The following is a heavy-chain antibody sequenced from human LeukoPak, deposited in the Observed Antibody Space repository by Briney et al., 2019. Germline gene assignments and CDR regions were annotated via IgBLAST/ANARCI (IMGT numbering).Heavy chain of an antibody. CDR1: GYTFTSYD. CDR2: INPNSGGT. J-gene: IGHJ4*02. V-gene: IGHV1-2*02. D-gene: IGHD4-17*01. Sequence: ASVKVSCKASGYTFTSYDINWVRQATGQGLEWMGWINPNSGGTNYAQKFQGRVTMTRDTSISTAYMELSRLRSDDTAVYYCASDYGDYPFRYYFDYWGQGTLVTVSS. CDR3: ASDYGDYPFRYYFDY.